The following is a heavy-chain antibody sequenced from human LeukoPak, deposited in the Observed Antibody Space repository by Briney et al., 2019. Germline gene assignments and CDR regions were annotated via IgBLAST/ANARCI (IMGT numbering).Heavy chain of an antibody. V-gene: IGHV4-59*01. CDR3: ARGNPTYYDFWSGYYTPTNYYYYMDV. D-gene: IGHD3-3*01. CDR1: GGSISSYY. CDR2: IYYSGST. J-gene: IGHJ6*03. Sequence: PSETLSLTCTVSGGSISSYYWSWIRQPPGKGLEWIGYIYYSGSTNYNPSLKSRVTISVDTSKNQFSLKLSSVTAADTAVYYCARGNPTYYDFWSGYYTPTNYYYYMDVWGKGTTVTVSS.